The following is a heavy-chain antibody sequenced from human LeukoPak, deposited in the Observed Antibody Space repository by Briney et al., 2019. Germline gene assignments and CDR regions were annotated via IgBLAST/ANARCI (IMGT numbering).Heavy chain of an antibody. V-gene: IGHV3-7*01. CDR1: GFTFSNYW. CDR3: ASDSSGWYYFDY. J-gene: IGHJ4*02. D-gene: IGHD6-19*01. CDR2: ISQDGSGK. Sequence: GGSLRLSCGASGFTFSNYWMSWVRQAPGKGLEWVINISQDGSGKNYADSVEGRFTIPRDNAKNSLYLQMNSLRAEDTAVYYCASDSSGWYYFDYWGQGTLVTVSS.